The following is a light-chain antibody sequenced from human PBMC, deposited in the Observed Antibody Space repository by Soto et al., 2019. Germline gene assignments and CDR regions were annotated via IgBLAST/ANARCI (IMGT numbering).Light chain of an antibody. CDR1: SSDVGGYNY. CDR3: SSYTSSSTLNYV. Sequence: QSVLTQPASVSGSPGQSITISCTGTSSDVGGYNYVSWYQQHPGKAPKPMIYDVSNRPSGISNRFSGSKSGNTASLTISGLQAEDEADYYCSSYTSSSTLNYVFGTGTKLTVL. V-gene: IGLV2-14*01. CDR2: DVS. J-gene: IGLJ1*01.